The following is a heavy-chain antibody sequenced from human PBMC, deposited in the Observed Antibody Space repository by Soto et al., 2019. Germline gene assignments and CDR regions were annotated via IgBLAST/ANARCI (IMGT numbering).Heavy chain of an antibody. CDR3: ARDSYGLDYFDY. CDR1: GFTVSSNY. D-gene: IGHD2-8*01. Sequence: EVQLVESGGGLVQPGGSLRLSCAASGFTVSSNYMSWVRQAPGKGLEWVSVIYSGGSTYYADSVKGRFTISRDNSKNTLYLQMNSLRAEDTAVYYCARDSYGLDYFDYWGQGTLVTVSS. CDR2: IYSGGST. V-gene: IGHV3-66*01. J-gene: IGHJ4*02.